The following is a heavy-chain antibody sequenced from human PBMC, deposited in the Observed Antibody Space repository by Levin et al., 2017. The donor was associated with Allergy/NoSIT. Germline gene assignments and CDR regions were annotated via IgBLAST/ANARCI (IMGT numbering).Heavy chain of an antibody. CDR1: GGSISSYY. J-gene: IGHJ3*02. CDR2: IYYSGST. V-gene: IGHV4-59*01. Sequence: SETLSLTCTVSGGSISSYYWSWIRQPPGKGLEWIGYIYYSGSTNYNPSLKSRVTISVDTSKNQFSLKLSSVTAADTAVYYCARARFDWPTPDAFDIWGQGTMVTVSS. D-gene: IGHD3-9*01. CDR3: ARARFDWPTPDAFDI.